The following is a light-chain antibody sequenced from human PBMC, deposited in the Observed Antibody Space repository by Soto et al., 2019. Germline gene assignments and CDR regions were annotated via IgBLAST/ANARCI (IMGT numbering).Light chain of an antibody. CDR3: QKYNTAPYT. Sequence: IVVTHSPVTMTLSPGARATLSCRASQSVRGDYLAWYQQKPGQAPRLLIYDASNRATGIPARFSGSGSGTDFTLTISSLEPEDAATYYCQKYNTAPYTFGQGTRLAIK. V-gene: IGKV3-20*01. CDR1: QSVRGDY. J-gene: IGKJ5*01. CDR2: DAS.